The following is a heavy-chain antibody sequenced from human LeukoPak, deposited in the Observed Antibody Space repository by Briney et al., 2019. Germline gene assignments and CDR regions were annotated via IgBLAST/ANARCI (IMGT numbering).Heavy chain of an antibody. V-gene: IGHV3-23*01. J-gene: IGHJ3*02. CDR1: GFTFSRYA. CDR2: ISGSGGST. D-gene: IGHD5-24*01. Sequence: GGSMRLSCAASGFTFSRYAMSWVRQAPGKGLEWVSAISGSGGSTYYADSVKGRFTISRDNSKNTLYLQMNSLRAEDTGVYYCAKHVEMATITDAFDIWGQGTMVTVSS. CDR3: AKHVEMATITDAFDI.